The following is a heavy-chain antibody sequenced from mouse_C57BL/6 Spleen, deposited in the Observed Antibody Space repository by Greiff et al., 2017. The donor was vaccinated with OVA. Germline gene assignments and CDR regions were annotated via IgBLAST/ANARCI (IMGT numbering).Heavy chain of an antibody. CDR1: GYTFTSYW. CDR3: ARRGDWDEGDY. Sequence: QVHVKQSGAELVKPGASVKMSCKASGYTFTSYWITWVKQRPGQGLEWIGDIYPGSGSTNYNEKFKSKATLTVDTSSSTAYMQLSSLTSEDSAVYYCARRGDWDEGDYWGQGTTLTVSS. CDR2: IYPGSGST. D-gene: IGHD4-1*01. V-gene: IGHV1-55*01. J-gene: IGHJ2*01.